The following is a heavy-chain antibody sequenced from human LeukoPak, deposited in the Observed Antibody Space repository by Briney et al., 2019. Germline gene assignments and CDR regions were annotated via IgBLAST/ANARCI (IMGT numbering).Heavy chain of an antibody. D-gene: IGHD6-19*01. J-gene: IGHJ3*02. Sequence: PGGSLRLSFAASGFTFDDYAMHGVRQAPGKGLEGVSGISWNSGSIGYADSVKGRFTISRDNAKNSLYLQMNSLRAEDTAVYYCARDRSSGWYRWGAFDIWGQGTMVTVSS. CDR1: GFTFDDYA. CDR3: ARDRSSGWYRWGAFDI. V-gene: IGHV3-9*01. CDR2: ISWNSGSI.